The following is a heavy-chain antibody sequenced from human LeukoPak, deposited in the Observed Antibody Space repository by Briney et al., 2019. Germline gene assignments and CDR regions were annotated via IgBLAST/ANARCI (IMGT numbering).Heavy chain of an antibody. D-gene: IGHD3-10*01. CDR3: IREGGGY. CDR2: IYYSGST. CDR1: GASISSYY. J-gene: IGHJ4*02. V-gene: IGHV4-59*08. Sequence: SETLSLTCTVSGASISSYYWSWIRQPPGKGLEWIGNIYYSGSTNYNPSLKSRVTISVDTSKTQFSLKLSSVTDADTAVYYCIREGGGYWGQGTLVTVSS.